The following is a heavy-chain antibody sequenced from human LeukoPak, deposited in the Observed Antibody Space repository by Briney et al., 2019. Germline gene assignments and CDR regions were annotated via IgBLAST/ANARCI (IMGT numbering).Heavy chain of an antibody. CDR3: ARTQRGGAVDY. Sequence: GGPLRLSCAASGFTFSDYIMNWVRQAPGKGLEWVSSISSSSAFIYYADSVKGRFTISRDNAKNSLYLQMNSLRAEDTAVYYCARTQRGGAVDYWGQGTLVTVSS. CDR2: ISSSSAFI. V-gene: IGHV3-21*01. J-gene: IGHJ4*02. D-gene: IGHD3-16*01. CDR1: GFTFSDYI.